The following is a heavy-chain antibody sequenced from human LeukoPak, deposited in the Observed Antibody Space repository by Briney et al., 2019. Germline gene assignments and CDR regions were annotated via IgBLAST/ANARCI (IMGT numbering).Heavy chain of an antibody. CDR1: GFTFSSYA. CDR2: ISYDGSNK. V-gene: IGHV3-30*18. CDR3: AKIKAAAGGYYFDY. Sequence: GGSLRLSCAASGFTFSSYAMSWVRQAPGKGLEWVAVISYDGSNKYYADSVKGRFTISRDNSKNTLYLQMNSLRAEDTAVYYCAKIKAAAGGYYFDYWGQGTLVTVSS. J-gene: IGHJ4*02. D-gene: IGHD6-13*01.